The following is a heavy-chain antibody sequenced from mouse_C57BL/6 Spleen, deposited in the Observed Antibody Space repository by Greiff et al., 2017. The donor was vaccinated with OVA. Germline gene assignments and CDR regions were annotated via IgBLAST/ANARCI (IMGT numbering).Heavy chain of an antibody. D-gene: IGHD1-1*01. J-gene: IGHJ2*01. V-gene: IGHV1-82*01. CDR3: ARSEYYGSSFDY. CDR1: GYAFSSSW. CDR2: IYPGDGDT. Sequence: QVQLKESGPELVKPGASVKISCKASGYAFSSSWMNWVKQRPGKGLEWIGRIYPGDGDTNYNGKFKGKATLTADKSSSTAYMRLSSLTSEDSAVYCCARSEYYGSSFDYWGQGTTLAVSS.